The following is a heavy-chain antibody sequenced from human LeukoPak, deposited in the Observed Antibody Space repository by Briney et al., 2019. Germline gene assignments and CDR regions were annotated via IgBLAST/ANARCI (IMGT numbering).Heavy chain of an antibody. J-gene: IGHJ4*02. V-gene: IGHV4-59*01. Sequence: SETLSLTCTVSGGSISSYYWSWVRQPPGKGLEWIGYIYYSGSTNYNPSLKSRVTISVDASKNQFSLNLNSVTAADTAVYYCARIGQMAYTTSWNFDNWGQGTLVTVSP. CDR2: IYYSGST. CDR1: GGSISSYY. D-gene: IGHD6-13*01. CDR3: ARIGQMAYTTSWNFDN.